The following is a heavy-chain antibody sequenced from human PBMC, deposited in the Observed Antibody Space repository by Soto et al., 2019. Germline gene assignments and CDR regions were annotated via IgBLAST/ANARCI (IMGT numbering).Heavy chain of an antibody. V-gene: IGHV3-7*03. Sequence: EVQLVESGGGLVQSGGSLRLSCAVSGFSFSSAWMTWIRQAPGKGLERVAIMNEDGSERYYVDSVKGRFTISRDNAKNALFLQMNSLRVEDTAVYFCARDRAYSRFDYWGQGSLVTVSS. CDR3: ARDRAYSRFDY. CDR1: GFSFSSAW. D-gene: IGHD4-4*01. J-gene: IGHJ4*02. CDR2: MNEDGSER.